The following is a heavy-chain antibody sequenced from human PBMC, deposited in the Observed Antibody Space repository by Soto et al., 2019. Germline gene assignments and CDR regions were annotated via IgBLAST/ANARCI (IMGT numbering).Heavy chain of an antibody. CDR1: GGSISSGDYY. J-gene: IGHJ5*02. Sequence: SETLSLTCTVSGGSISSGDYYWSWIRQPPGKGLEWIGYIYYSGSTYYNPSLKSRVTISVDTSKNQFSLKLSSVTAADTAVYYCAREYSSSWSRFDPWGQGTLVTVSS. CDR3: AREYSSSWSRFDP. D-gene: IGHD6-13*01. CDR2: IYYSGST. V-gene: IGHV4-30-4*01.